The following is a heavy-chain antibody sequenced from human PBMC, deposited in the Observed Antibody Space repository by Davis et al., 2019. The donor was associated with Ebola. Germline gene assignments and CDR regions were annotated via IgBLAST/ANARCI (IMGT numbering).Heavy chain of an antibody. V-gene: IGHV5-51*01. CDR3: ARQESLYGYIDH. CDR1: GYSFTSYW. CDR2: TYAGDSDV. J-gene: IGHJ4*02. Sequence: GESLKISCKGSGYSFTSYWIAWVRQMPGKGLEWMGITYAGDSDVRYGPSFEGQVTISVDRSLTTAYLQWSSLKASDTATYYCARQESLYGYIDHWGQGTLVTVSS. D-gene: IGHD3-10*01.